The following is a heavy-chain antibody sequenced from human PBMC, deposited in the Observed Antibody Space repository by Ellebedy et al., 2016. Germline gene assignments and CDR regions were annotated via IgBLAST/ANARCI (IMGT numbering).Heavy chain of an antibody. J-gene: IGHJ4*02. CDR2: IWHDGRNK. D-gene: IGHD4-17*01. Sequence: GESLKISXAASHFSFSSYVMHWVRQAPGKGLEWVTSIWHDGRNKNYADSVKGRFAISRDNSRNTLYLQMNSLRVEDTAVYYCRQGHYADLWGQGTLVTVSS. V-gene: IGHV3-30*02. CDR1: HFSFSSYV. CDR3: RQGHYADL.